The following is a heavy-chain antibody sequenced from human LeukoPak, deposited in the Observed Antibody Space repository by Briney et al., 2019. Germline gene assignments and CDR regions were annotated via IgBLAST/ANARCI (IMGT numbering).Heavy chain of an antibody. CDR3: ARLSRRDYYYYYYMDV. J-gene: IGHJ6*03. CDR1: GGSISSGSYY. CDR2: IYTSGST. Sequence: SETLSLTCTVSGGSISSGSYYWSWIRQPAGKGLEWIGRIYTSGSTNYNPSLKSRVTISVDTSKDQFSLKLSSVTAADTAVYYCARLSRRDYYYYYYMDVWGKGTTVTISS. D-gene: IGHD3-3*02. V-gene: IGHV4-61*02.